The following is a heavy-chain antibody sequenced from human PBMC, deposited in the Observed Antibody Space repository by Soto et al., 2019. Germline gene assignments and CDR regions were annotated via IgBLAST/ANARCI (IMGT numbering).Heavy chain of an antibody. D-gene: IGHD2-21*02. V-gene: IGHV1-69*13. Sequence: GASVKVSCKASGGTCSSYTISWVRQAPGQGLEWMGGIIPIFGTANYAQRFQGRVTITADESTSTAYMELSSLRSEDTAVYYCAVQVVTADGYYYYGMDVWGQGATVTVSS. CDR2: IIPIFGTA. J-gene: IGHJ6*01. CDR3: AVQVVTADGYYYYGMDV. CDR1: GGTCSSYT.